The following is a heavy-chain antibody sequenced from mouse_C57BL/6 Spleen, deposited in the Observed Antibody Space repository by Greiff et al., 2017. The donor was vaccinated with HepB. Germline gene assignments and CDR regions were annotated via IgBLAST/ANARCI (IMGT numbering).Heavy chain of an antibody. CDR1: GFTFTDYY. J-gene: IGHJ4*01. V-gene: IGHV7-3*01. CDR2: IRNKANGYTT. Sequence: EVQLVESGGGLVQPGGSLSLSCAASGFTFTDYYMSWVRQPPGKALEWLGFIRNKANGYTTEYSASVKGRFTISRDNSQSILYLQMNALRAEDSATYYCASPSDGSYAMDYWGQGTSVTVSS. CDR3: ASPSDGSYAMDY. D-gene: IGHD2-3*01.